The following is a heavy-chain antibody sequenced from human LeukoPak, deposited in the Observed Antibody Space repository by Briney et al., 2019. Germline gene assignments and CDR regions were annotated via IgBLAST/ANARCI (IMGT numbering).Heavy chain of an antibody. CDR2: IIPIFGTA. V-gene: IGHV1-69*05. D-gene: IGHD1-26*01. Sequence: SVKVSCKASRGTFSSYAISWVRQAPGQGLEWMGGIIPIFGTANYAQKFQGRVTITTDESTSTAYMELSSLRSEDTAVYYCARVRFSGSYYFDYWGQGTLVTVSS. CDR1: RGTFSSYA. CDR3: ARVRFSGSYYFDY. J-gene: IGHJ4*02.